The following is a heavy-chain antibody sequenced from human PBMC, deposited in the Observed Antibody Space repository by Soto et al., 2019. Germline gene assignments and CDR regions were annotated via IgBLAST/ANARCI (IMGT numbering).Heavy chain of an antibody. Sequence: SETLSLTCAVYGGSFSGYYWSWIRQPPGKGLEWIGEINHSGSTNYNPSLKSRVTISVDTSKNQFSLKLSSVTAADTAVYYCARGSGGVGAVNYYYYGMDVWGQGTTVTVSS. CDR2: INHSGST. V-gene: IGHV4-34*01. CDR3: ARGSGGVGAVNYYYYGMDV. CDR1: GGSFSGYY. D-gene: IGHD1-26*01. J-gene: IGHJ6*02.